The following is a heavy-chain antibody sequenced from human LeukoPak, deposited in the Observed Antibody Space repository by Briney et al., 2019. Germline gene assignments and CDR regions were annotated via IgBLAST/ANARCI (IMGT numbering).Heavy chain of an antibody. J-gene: IGHJ6*02. V-gene: IGHV3-74*01. CDR2: INSDGSIT. CDR1: GFTFGKYW. Sequence: GGSLRLSCVASGFTFGKYWMSWVRQAPGKGLVWVSHINSDGSITSYADSVKGRFTISRDNAKNTLYLQMNSLRAEDTAVYYCARDAVDTANAVWGQGTTVTVSS. CDR3: ARDAVDTANAV. D-gene: IGHD5-18*01.